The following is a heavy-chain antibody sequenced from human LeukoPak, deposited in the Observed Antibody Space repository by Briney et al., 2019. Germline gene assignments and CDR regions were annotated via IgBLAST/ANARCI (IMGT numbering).Heavy chain of an antibody. V-gene: IGHV1-69*13. CDR2: IIPIFGTA. D-gene: IGHD4-17*01. CDR3: ARANGDYSWSGGMDV. J-gene: IGHJ6*02. CDR1: GGTVSSYG. Sequence: SVKVSCKASGGTVSSYGISWVRQAPGQGLEWMGGIIPIFGTANYAQKFQGRVTITADESTSTAYMELSSLRSEDTAVYYCARANGDYSWSGGMDVWGQGTTVTVS.